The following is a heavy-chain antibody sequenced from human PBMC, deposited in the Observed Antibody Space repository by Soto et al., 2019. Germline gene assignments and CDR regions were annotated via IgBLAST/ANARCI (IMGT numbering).Heavy chain of an antibody. CDR2: ISGSGGST. CDR3: AKGPTRGVIRYYFDY. CDR1: GFTFSSYA. D-gene: IGHD3-10*01. V-gene: IGHV3-23*01. J-gene: IGHJ4*02. Sequence: PGGSLRLSCAASGFTFSSYAMSWVRQAPGKGLEWVSAISGSGGSTYYADSVKGRFTISRDNSKNTLYLQMNSLRAEDTAVYYCAKGPTRGVIRYYFDYWGQGTLVTVSS.